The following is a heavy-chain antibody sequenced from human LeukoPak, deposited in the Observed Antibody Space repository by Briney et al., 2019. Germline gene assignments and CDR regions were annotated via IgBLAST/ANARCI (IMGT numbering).Heavy chain of an antibody. CDR1: GYTFTSYG. V-gene: IGHV1-18*01. CDR3: ARERIGAVAGGSRYFDY. D-gene: IGHD6-19*01. CDR2: IRVYNGNT. J-gene: IGHJ4*02. Sequence: ASVKVSCKASGYTFTSYGISWVRQDPGQGLERMGWIRVYNGNTNYAQKLQGRVTMTTDTSTSTAYMELRSLRSDDTAVYYCARERIGAVAGGSRYFDYWGQGTLVTVSS.